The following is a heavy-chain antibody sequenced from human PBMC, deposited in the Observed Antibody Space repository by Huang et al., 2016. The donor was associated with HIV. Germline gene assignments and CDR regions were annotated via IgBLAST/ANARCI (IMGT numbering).Heavy chain of an antibody. Sequence: QVQLVESGGGVVQPGRSLGMFCAASGFTFCSSGMHWVRQAPGKGLEWVAVISYDAKTKYYADSVKGRFSISRDNSKTTVYLQLNSLRLEDTAVYYCAKGGSAAAVLDFWGQGTLVTVSS. CDR3: AKGGSAAAVLDF. J-gene: IGHJ4*02. V-gene: IGHV3-30*18. CDR2: ISYDAKTK. D-gene: IGHD6-13*01. CDR1: GFTFCSSG.